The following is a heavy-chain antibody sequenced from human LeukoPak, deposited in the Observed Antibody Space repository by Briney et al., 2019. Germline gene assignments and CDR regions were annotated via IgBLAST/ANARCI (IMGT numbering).Heavy chain of an antibody. D-gene: IGHD2-21*01. CDR2: IYSCGNP. Sequence: PSETLSLTCSVSGGSISGFFWIWIRQPPGKGLEGIGYIYSCGNPNYNSSLKSRLTISIDTSKKQCSLRLNSVTAADTAVYYCARFQSNAIGYMDVWGKGTTVTVSS. CDR1: GGSISGFF. V-gene: IGHV4-59*01. J-gene: IGHJ6*03. CDR3: ARFQSNAIGYMDV.